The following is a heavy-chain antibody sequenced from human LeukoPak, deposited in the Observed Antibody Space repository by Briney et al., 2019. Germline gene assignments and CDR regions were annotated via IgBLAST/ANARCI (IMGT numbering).Heavy chain of an antibody. CDR2: INHSGST. J-gene: IGHJ4*02. D-gene: IGHD6-19*01. Sequence: SETLSLTCAVYGGSFSGYYWSWIRQPPGKGLEWIGEINHSGSTNYNPSLKSRVTISVDTSKNQFSLKLSSVTAADTAVYYCARPVAVAGTFDYWGQGTLVTVSS. V-gene: IGHV4-34*01. CDR3: ARPVAVAGTFDY. CDR1: GGSFSGYY.